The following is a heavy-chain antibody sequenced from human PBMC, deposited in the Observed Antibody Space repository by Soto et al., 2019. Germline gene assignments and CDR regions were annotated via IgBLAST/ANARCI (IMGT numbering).Heavy chain of an antibody. CDR1: GFTFSSYA. J-gene: IGHJ4*02. CDR3: AKGESIWFGEPTYYFDY. D-gene: IGHD3-10*01. V-gene: IGHV3-23*01. CDR2: ISGSGGST. Sequence: GGSLRLSCAASGFTFSSYAMSWVRQAPGKGLEWVSAISGSGGSTYYADSVKGRFTISRDNSKNTLFLQMNSLRAEDTAVYYCAKGESIWFGEPTYYFDYWGQGTLVTVSS.